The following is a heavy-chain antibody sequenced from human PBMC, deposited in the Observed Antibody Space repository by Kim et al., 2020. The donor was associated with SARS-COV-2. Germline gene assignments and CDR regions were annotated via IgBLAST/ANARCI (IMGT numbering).Heavy chain of an antibody. J-gene: IGHJ3*02. D-gene: IGHD3-16*02. Sequence: ASVKVSCKASGYTFTNYYLHWVRQAPGQGLEWMGKINPSGGSTSYAQKFQGRVTMTRDTSTSTVYLELNSLRSEDTAVYYCARHYLRLCGSYRYGAFDIWGQGTMVTVSS. CDR2: INPSGGST. V-gene: IGHV1-46*01. CDR1: GYTFTNYY. CDR3: ARHYLRLCGSYRYGAFDI.